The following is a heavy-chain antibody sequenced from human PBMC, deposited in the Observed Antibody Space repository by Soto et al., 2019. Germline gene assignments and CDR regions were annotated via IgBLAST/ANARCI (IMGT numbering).Heavy chain of an antibody. CDR2: ISSSTSYV. Sequence: GSLRLSCAASGFTFSRYGMNWLRQAPGKGLEWVASISSSTSYVYYADSVKGRFSTSRDNAKNILYLEMYAPRTEDTAVYYCARDPSEGRVGNWFESWGQGTLVTAPQ. J-gene: IGHJ5*01. CDR3: ARDPSEGRVGNWFES. CDR1: GFTFSRYG. D-gene: IGHD2-2*01. V-gene: IGHV3-21*06.